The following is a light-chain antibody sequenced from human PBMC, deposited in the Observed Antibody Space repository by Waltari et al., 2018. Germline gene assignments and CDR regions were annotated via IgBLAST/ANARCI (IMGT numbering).Light chain of an antibody. J-gene: IGLJ1*01. V-gene: IGLV2-14*03. CDR1: SRAVGGHNY. Sequence: QSALTQPASVSASPGQSITISCTGTSRAVGGHNYVSWYQQPPGQAPTLMIYDVTYRPSGVSNRFSGSKSGNTASLTISGLQAEDEADYYCSSYTSSSTQYVFGSGTKVTVL. CDR2: DVT. CDR3: SSYTSSSTQYV.